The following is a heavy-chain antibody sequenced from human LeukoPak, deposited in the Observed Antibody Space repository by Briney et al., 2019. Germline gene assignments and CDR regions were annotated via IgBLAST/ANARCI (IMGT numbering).Heavy chain of an antibody. V-gene: IGHV4-30-2*02. CDR1: GGSISSGGYY. D-gene: IGHD2-2*01. CDR3: ARISICDCSSTSCYPTDRGCFDY. CDR2: IYHSGST. J-gene: IGHJ4*02. Sequence: SQTLSLTCTVSGGSISSGGYYWSWIRQPPGKGLEWIGYIYHSGSTFYNPSLKSRVTISVDTSKNQFSLKLSSVTAADTAVYYCARISICDCSSTSCYPTDRGCFDYWGQGTLVTVSS.